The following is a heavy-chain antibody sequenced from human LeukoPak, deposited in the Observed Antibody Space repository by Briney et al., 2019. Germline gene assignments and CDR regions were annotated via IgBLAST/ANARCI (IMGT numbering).Heavy chain of an antibody. CDR1: GFTFNSYA. CDR3: GKTTTGYSSGRYPGWPVDY. D-gene: IGHD6-19*01. CDR2: IFGSGGSA. Sequence: GRSLRLSCAASGFTFNSYAMYWVRQAPGKGLEWVSGIFGSGGSAHYADSVKGRFTISRDNSKNTVYLQMDSLRVEDTAVYYCGKTTTGYSSGRYPGWPVDYWGQGTLVTVSS. V-gene: IGHV3-23*01. J-gene: IGHJ4*02.